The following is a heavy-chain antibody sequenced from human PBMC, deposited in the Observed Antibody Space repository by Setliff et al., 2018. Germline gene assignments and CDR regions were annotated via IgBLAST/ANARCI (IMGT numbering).Heavy chain of an antibody. Sequence: PSETLSLTCTVSGGSISSYYWSWIRQPPGKGLEWIGFIHHSGSTHYNPSLKSRVTISVDTSKNQFSLKLSSVTAADTAVYYCARRSPAYYSDSSGYFYDTSPYMDVWGKGTTVTVSS. D-gene: IGHD3-22*01. V-gene: IGHV4-59*08. CDR3: ARRSPAYYSDSSGYFYDTSPYMDV. CDR1: GGSISSYY. CDR2: IHHSGST. J-gene: IGHJ6*03.